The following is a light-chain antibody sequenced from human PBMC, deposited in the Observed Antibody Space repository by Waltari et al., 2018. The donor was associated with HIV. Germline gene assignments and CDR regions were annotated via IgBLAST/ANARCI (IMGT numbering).Light chain of an antibody. CDR3: QVWDSSSDHVV. Sequence: SYVLTQPPSVSVAPGQTARITCGGNNIGSKSVHWYQQKPGQAPVLVVYDDSDRPSGIPELFSGSNSGNTATLTISRVEAGDEADYYCQVWDSSSDHVVFGGGTKLPVL. V-gene: IGLV3-21*02. CDR2: DDS. CDR1: NIGSKS. J-gene: IGLJ2*01.